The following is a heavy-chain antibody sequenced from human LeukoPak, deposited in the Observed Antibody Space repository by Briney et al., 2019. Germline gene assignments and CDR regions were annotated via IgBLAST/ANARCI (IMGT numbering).Heavy chain of an antibody. Sequence: WGSLRLSCAVSGFTFSSYWMSWVRQAPGKGLEWVANIKQDGSEKYYVDSVKGRFTISRDNAKNSLYLQMNSLRAEDTAVYYCARARIAARTYYFDYWGQGTLVTVSS. CDR3: ARARIAARTYYFDY. J-gene: IGHJ4*02. D-gene: IGHD6-6*01. CDR2: IKQDGSEK. CDR1: GFTFSSYW. V-gene: IGHV3-7*01.